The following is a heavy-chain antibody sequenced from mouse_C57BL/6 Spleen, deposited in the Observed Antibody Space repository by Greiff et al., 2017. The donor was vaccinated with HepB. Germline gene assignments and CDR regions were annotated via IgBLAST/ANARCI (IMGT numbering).Heavy chain of an antibody. CDR1: GFTFSSYG. V-gene: IGHV5-6*01. D-gene: IGHD1-1*01. CDR2: ISSGGSYT. CDR3: ARDYYGSSYGYWYFDV. Sequence: EVKLMESGGDLVKPGGSLKLSCAASGFTFSSYGMSWVRQTPDKRLEWVATISSGGSYTYYPDSVKGRFTISRDNAKNTLYLQMSSLKSEDTAMYYCARDYYGSSYGYWYFDVWGTGTTVTVSS. J-gene: IGHJ1*03.